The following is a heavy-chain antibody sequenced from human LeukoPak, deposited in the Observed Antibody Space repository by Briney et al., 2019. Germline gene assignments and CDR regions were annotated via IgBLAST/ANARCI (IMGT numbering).Heavy chain of an antibody. CDR3: AKDRGSSGYSNYYYYYMDV. D-gene: IGHD3-22*01. J-gene: IGHJ6*03. V-gene: IGHV3-30*02. Sequence: GGSLRLSCAASGFTFSSYGMHWVRQAPGKGLEWVAFIRYDGSNKYYADSVKGRFTISRDNSKNTLYLQMNSLRAEDTAVYYCAKDRGSSGYSNYYYYYMDVWGKGTTVTISS. CDR2: IRYDGSNK. CDR1: GFTFSSYG.